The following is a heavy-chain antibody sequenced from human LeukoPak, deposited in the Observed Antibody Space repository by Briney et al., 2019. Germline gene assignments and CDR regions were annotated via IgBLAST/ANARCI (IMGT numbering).Heavy chain of an antibody. CDR3: ARGYASGRYSDY. Sequence: PSETLSLTCTVSGGSISGYYWSWIRQPPGKGLEWIGRIYSSGSTNYNPSLKSRVTMSVDTSKNQFSLKLSSVTAADTAVYYCARGYASGRYSDYWGQGTLVTVSS. V-gene: IGHV4-4*07. CDR1: GGSISGYY. D-gene: IGHD3-10*01. CDR2: IYSSGST. J-gene: IGHJ4*02.